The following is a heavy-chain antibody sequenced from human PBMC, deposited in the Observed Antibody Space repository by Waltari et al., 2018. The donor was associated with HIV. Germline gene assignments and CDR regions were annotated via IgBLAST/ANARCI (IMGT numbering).Heavy chain of an antibody. J-gene: IGHJ5*02. CDR2: MSAGGGFT. CDR1: GFTFSGYS. Sequence: EVQLLQSGGGLVQPGGSLRLSFAGSGFTFSGYSMGWVRPAAGEGLDWVSSMSAGGGFTYYADSVKGRFTIPRDNSKNTVFLQMNSLRAEDTAVYYCVKDRMDYYGSGTGFDPWGQGTQVTVSS. CDR3: VKDRMDYYGSGTGFDP. V-gene: IGHV3-23*01. D-gene: IGHD3-10*01.